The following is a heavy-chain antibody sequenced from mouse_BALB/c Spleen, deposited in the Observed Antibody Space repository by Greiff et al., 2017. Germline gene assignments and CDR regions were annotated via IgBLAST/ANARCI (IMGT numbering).Heavy chain of an antibody. CDR1: GFAFSSYD. D-gene: IGHD2-4*01. J-gene: IGHJ2*01. CDR3: ARQYYDYEYYFDY. CDR2: ISSGGGST. V-gene: IGHV5-12-1*01. Sequence: EVQVVESGGGLVKPGGSLKLSCAASGFAFSSYDMSWVRQTPEKRLEWVAYISSGGGSTYYPDTVKGRFTISRDNAKNTLYLQMSSLKSEDTAMYYCARQYYDYEYYFDYWGQGTTLTVSS.